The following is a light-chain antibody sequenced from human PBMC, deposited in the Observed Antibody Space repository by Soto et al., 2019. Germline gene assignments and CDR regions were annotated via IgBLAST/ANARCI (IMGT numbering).Light chain of an antibody. Sequence: EIVLTQSPGTLSLSPGERATLSCRASQSVSGSYLAWYQQRPGQAPRLLIYGASSRATGIPDRFSGSGSGTDFTLTITRLEPEDCAVYYCQQYGSSRWTFGRGTKVEIK. CDR3: QQYGSSRWT. CDR1: QSVSGSY. J-gene: IGKJ1*01. CDR2: GAS. V-gene: IGKV3-20*01.